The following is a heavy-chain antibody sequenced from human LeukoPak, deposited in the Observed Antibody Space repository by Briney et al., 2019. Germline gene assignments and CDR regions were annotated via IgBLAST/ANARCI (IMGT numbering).Heavy chain of an antibody. J-gene: IGHJ4*02. CDR3: ARDQMSGSDGGYFDY. CDR1: GFTFSSYG. V-gene: IGHV3-33*01. CDR2: IWYDGSNK. Sequence: GGSLRLSCAASGFTFSSYGMHWVRQAPGKGLEWVAVIWYDGSNKYYADSVKGRFTISRDNSKNTLYLQMNSLRAEDTAVYYCARDQMSGSDGGYFDYWGQGTLVTVSS. D-gene: IGHD1-26*01.